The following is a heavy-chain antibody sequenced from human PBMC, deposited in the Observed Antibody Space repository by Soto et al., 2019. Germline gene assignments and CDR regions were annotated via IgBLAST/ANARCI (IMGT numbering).Heavy chain of an antibody. D-gene: IGHD5-12*01. CDR3: ARVSNSGYDLGFVY. Sequence: GGSLRLSCAASGFTFSSHWMHWVRQAPGKGLVWVSRINSDGSSTSYADSVKGRFTIYRDNAKNTLYLQMNSLRAEDTAVYYCARVSNSGYDLGFVYWGQGILVTVSS. CDR1: GFTFSSHW. J-gene: IGHJ4*02. CDR2: INSDGSST. V-gene: IGHV3-74*01.